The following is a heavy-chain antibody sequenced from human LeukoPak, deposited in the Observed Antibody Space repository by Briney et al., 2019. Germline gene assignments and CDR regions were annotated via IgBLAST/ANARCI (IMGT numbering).Heavy chain of an antibody. Sequence: TGGSLRLSCAASGFTFSSYAMHWVRQAPGKGLEWVAVISYDGSNKYYADSVKGRFTISRDNSKNILYLQMNSLTAEDTAVYWCAKDPINWGSIYFDCWGQGTLVTVSS. CDR2: ISYDGSNK. V-gene: IGHV3-30-3*01. J-gene: IGHJ4*02. CDR1: GFTFSSYA. CDR3: AKDPINWGSIYFDC. D-gene: IGHD7-27*01.